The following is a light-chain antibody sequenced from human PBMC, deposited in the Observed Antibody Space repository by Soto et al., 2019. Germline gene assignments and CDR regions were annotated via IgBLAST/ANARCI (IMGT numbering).Light chain of an antibody. CDR2: GAS. J-gene: IGKJ1*01. CDR1: QSVSSVY. V-gene: IGKV3-20*01. CDR3: QQFGNSPWT. Sequence: EVVLTQSPGTLSLSPGERATLSCRASQSVSSVYLAWYQQRPGQAPSLLMYGASSRATGTPERFSGSGSGTDFTLTISRLEPEDFAVYYCQQFGNSPWTFGQGTKVDIK.